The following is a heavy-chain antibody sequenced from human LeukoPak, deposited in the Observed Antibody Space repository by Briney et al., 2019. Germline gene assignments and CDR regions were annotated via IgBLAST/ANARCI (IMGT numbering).Heavy chain of an antibody. D-gene: IGHD6-19*01. V-gene: IGHV3-30*18. CDR2: ISYDGSNK. CDR3: AKDGRGYSSGWTDAFDI. Sequence: PGRSLRLSCAASGFTFSSYGMHWVRQAPGKGLEGVAVISYDGSNKYYADSVKGRFTISRDNSKNTLYLQMNSLRAEDTAVYHCAKDGRGYSSGWTDAFDIWGQGTMVTVSS. J-gene: IGHJ3*02. CDR1: GFTFSSYG.